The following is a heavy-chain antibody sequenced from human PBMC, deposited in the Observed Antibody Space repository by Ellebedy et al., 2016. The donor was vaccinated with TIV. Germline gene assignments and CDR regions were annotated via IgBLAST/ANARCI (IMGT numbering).Heavy chain of an antibody. D-gene: IGHD4-11*01. V-gene: IGHV1-69*13. J-gene: IGHJ2*01. CDR1: GYTFTSYG. Sequence: SVKVSCXASGYTFTSYGISWVRQAPGQGLEWMGGIIPIFGTANYAQKFQGRVTITADESTSTAYMELSSLRSEDTAVYYCASITVTTRGWYFDLWGRGTLVTVSS. CDR2: IIPIFGTA. CDR3: ASITVTTRGWYFDL.